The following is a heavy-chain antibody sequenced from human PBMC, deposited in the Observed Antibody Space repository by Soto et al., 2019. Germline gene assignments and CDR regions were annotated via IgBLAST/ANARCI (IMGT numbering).Heavy chain of an antibody. D-gene: IGHD3-16*01. CDR3: AKDWGGESPRYLLDY. V-gene: IGHV3-30*18. CDR1: GFTFSSYG. Sequence: QVQLVESGGGVVQPGRSLRLSCAASGFTFSSYGMHWVRQAPGKGLEWVAVISYDGSNKYYADSVKGRFTISRDNSKNPLYPQMNSLRAEDTAVYYCAKDWGGESPRYLLDYWGQGTLVTVPS. J-gene: IGHJ4*02. CDR2: ISYDGSNK.